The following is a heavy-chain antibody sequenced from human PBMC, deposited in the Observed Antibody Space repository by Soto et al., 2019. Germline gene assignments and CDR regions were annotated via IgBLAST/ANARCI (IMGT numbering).Heavy chain of an antibody. J-gene: IGHJ4*02. CDR1: GGSISSYY. CDR3: ARLGGRSTSCYGGYYFAY. V-gene: IGHV4-59*01. D-gene: IGHD2-2*01. Sequence: SETLSLTCTVSGGSISSYYWSWIRQPPGKGLEWIGYIYYSGSTNYNPSLKSRVTISVDTSKNQFSLKLSSVTAADTAVYYCARLGGRSTSCYGGYYFAYWGQGTLVPVSS. CDR2: IYYSGST.